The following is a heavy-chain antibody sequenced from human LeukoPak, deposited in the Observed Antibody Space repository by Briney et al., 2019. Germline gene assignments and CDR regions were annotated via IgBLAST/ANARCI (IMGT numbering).Heavy chain of an antibody. CDR2: IYYSGST. CDR3: ASGGWYHDY. D-gene: IGHD6-19*01. V-gene: IGHV4-61*01. CDR1: GGSVSSGSSY. J-gene: IGHJ4*02. Sequence: SETLSLTCTVSGGSVSSGSSYWSWIRQPPGKGLEWIGYIYYSGSTNYDPSLKSRVAISVDTSKNQFTLKLSSVTAADTAVYYCASGGWYHDYWGQGTLVTVSS.